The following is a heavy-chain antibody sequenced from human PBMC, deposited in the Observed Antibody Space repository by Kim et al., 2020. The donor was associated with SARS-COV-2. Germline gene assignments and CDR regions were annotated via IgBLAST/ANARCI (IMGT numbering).Heavy chain of an antibody. CDR2: ISGGGGGT. J-gene: IGHJ4*02. V-gene: IGHV3-23*01. D-gene: IGHD5-18*01. Sequence: GGSLRLSCAASGFTFSSYAMNWVRQAPGKGLEWVSGISGGGGGTSYADSVKGRFTISRDNSKNTLYLQVNSLRAEDTAVYYCAKGRVDTWGQGTLVTVSA. CDR1: GFTFSSYA. CDR3: AKGRVDT.